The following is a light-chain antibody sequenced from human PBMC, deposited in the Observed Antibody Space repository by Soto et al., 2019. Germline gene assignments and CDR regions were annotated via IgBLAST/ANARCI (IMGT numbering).Light chain of an antibody. J-gene: IGLJ1*01. CDR2: EVS. CDR3: TSYRDNDVYV. V-gene: IGLV2-8*01. Sequence: QSVLAQPPSASGSPGQSVTISCTGTSSDVGGYDYVSWYQQHPGKAPKLVIYEVSKRPSGVPDRFSASKSGNTASLTVSGLESEDGAHYLCTSYRDNDVYVFGTGTKVTGL. CDR1: SSDVGGYDY.